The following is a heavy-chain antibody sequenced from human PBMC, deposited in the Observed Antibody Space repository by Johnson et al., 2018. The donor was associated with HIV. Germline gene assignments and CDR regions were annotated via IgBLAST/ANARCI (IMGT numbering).Heavy chain of an antibody. J-gene: IGHJ3*02. V-gene: IGHV3-11*04. CDR1: GFAFSGHN. CDR3: ARGDGYRRAFDI. Sequence: QMQLVESGGGSVKPGGSLRLSCASSGFAFSGHNMGWIRQAPGKGLEFVSYISSSGSGNSIYYADSVKGRFTISRDNAKNSLYLQMNSLRAEDTAVYYCARGDGYRRAFDIWGQGTMVTVSS. CDR2: ISSSGSGNSI. D-gene: IGHD1-1*01.